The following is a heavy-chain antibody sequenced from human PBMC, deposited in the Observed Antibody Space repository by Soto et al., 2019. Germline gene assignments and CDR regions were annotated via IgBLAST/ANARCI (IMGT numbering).Heavy chain of an antibody. D-gene: IGHD6-13*01. CDR2: IKSKTDGGTT. CDR1: GFTFSNAW. CDR3: TTDQHSSSWPHYYYGMDV. V-gene: IGHV3-15*07. Sequence: GGSLRLSCAASGFTFSNAWMNWVRQAPGKGLEWVGRIKSKTDGGTTDYAAPVKGRFTISRDDSKNTLYLQMNSLKTADTAVYYCTTDQHSSSWPHYYYGMDVWGQGTTVTVSS. J-gene: IGHJ6*02.